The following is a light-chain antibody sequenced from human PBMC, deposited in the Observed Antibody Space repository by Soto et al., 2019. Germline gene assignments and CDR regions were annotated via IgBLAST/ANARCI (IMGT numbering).Light chain of an antibody. CDR2: EVA. V-gene: IGLV2-8*01. CDR3: CSYAGSDALV. Sequence: QSVLTQSPSASGSPGQSVTISCTGTKNDIGVYDFVSWYQHHPGKAPRLIIYEVAQRPAGVSDRLSGDKSGKTASLTISGLQADDEATYYCCSYAGSDALVFGSGTKVTVL. J-gene: IGLJ1*01. CDR1: KNDIGVYDF.